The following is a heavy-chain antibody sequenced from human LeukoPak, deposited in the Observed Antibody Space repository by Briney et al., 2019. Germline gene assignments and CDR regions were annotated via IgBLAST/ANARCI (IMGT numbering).Heavy chain of an antibody. CDR1: GFTFSDHY. J-gene: IGHJ4*02. V-gene: IGHV3-23*01. CDR3: AKDSSSWYEAGY. D-gene: IGHD6-13*01. Sequence: GGSLRLSCAASGFTFSDHYMDWVRQAPGKGLEWVSAISGSGGSTYYADSVKGRFTISRDNSKNTLYLQMNSLRAEDTAVYYCAKDSSSWYEAGYWGQGTLVTVSS. CDR2: ISGSGGST.